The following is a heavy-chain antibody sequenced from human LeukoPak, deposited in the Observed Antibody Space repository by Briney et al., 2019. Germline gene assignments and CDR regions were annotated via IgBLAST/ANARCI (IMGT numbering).Heavy chain of an antibody. CDR3: ARVSSEWLFIDY. Sequence: SQTLSLTCTVSGGSISSGSYYWSWIRQPAGKGLEWIGRIYTSGSTNYNPSLKSRVTISVDTSKNQFSLKLSSVTAADTAVYYCARVSSEWLFIDYWGQGTLVTVSS. J-gene: IGHJ4*02. CDR2: IYTSGST. CDR1: GGSISSGSYY. V-gene: IGHV4-61*02. D-gene: IGHD3-3*01.